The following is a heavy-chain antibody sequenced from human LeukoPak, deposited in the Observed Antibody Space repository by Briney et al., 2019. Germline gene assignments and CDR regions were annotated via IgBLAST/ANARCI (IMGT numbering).Heavy chain of an antibody. Sequence: PSETLSLTCAVYGGSFSGYYWSWIRQPPGKGLEWIGEINHSGSTNYNPSLKSRVTISVDTSKNQFSLKLSSVTAADTAVYYCARHGSRITMVRGTTRQNWFDPWGQGTLVTVSS. CDR1: GGSFSGYY. J-gene: IGHJ5*02. D-gene: IGHD3-10*01. V-gene: IGHV4-34*01. CDR3: ARHGSRITMVRGTTRQNWFDP. CDR2: INHSGST.